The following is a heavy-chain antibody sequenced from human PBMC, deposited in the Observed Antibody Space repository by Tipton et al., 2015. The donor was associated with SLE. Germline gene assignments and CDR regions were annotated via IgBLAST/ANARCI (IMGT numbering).Heavy chain of an antibody. CDR3: ARVRFAGAGDFDYYMDV. Sequence: TLSLTCAVYVGSFSNYYWTWIRQPPGKGLEWIGEINHSGSTNYHPSLRSRVTISVDTSKNQFSLKLNSVIAADTAVYYCARVRFAGAGDFDYYMDVWGRGTTVTVSS. D-gene: IGHD2-21*02. J-gene: IGHJ6*03. CDR1: VGSFSNYY. V-gene: IGHV4-34*01. CDR2: INHSGST.